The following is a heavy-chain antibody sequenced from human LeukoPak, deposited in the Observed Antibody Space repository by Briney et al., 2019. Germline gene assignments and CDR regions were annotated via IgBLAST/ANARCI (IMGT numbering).Heavy chain of an antibody. V-gene: IGHV1-18*01. Sequence: ASVKVSCTASGYTFTSYGISWVRQAPGQGLEWMGWISAYNGNTNYAQKLQGRVTMTTDTSTSTAYMELRSLRSDDTAVYYCARGGDYSIIRGKNWFDPWGQGTLVTVSS. CDR2: ISAYNGNT. CDR1: GYTFTSYG. CDR3: ARGGDYSIIRGKNWFDP. J-gene: IGHJ5*02. D-gene: IGHD4-11*01.